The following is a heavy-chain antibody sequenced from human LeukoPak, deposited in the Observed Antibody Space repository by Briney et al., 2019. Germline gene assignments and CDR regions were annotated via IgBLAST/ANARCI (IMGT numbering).Heavy chain of an antibody. CDR3: ARVEEGYCSGGSCYAGHH. Sequence: GGSLRLSCAASGFSFSTSGMNWVRQAPGKGLEWVSSISYSSGHKYYADSVKGRFIVSRDNAQNSLYLHMNNLRVEDTAFYYCARVEEGYCSGGSCYAGHHWGQGTLVTVSA. V-gene: IGHV3-21*01. CDR2: ISYSSGHK. D-gene: IGHD2-15*01. J-gene: IGHJ1*01. CDR1: GFSFSTSG.